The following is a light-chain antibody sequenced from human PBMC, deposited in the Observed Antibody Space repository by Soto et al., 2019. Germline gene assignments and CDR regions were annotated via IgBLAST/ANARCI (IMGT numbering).Light chain of an antibody. Sequence: QSVLTQPPSVSGAPGQRVTMSCTGSSSNIGADYDVHWYQQRPGTAPKLLIFGNNNRPSGVPDRFSGSKSGTSASLAITGLQAEDEGDYYCQSYDSTLSARYVFGTGTKVTV. V-gene: IGLV1-40*01. J-gene: IGLJ1*01. CDR2: GNN. CDR3: QSYDSTLSARYV. CDR1: SSNIGADYD.